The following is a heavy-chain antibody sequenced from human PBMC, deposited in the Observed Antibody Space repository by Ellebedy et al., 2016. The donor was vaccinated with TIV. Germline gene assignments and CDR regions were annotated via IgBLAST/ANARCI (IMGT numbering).Heavy chain of an antibody. V-gene: IGHV5-10-1*01. Sequence: GGSLRLSCKGSGYSFTSQWISWVRQMPGKGLEWMGRIDPSDSYTNYSTSFQGHVTISADKSISTAYLQWSSLKASDTAMYYCARLEMATRTNYGMDVWGQGTTVTVSS. J-gene: IGHJ6*02. CDR2: IDPSDSYT. D-gene: IGHD5-24*01. CDR1: GYSFTSQW. CDR3: ARLEMATRTNYGMDV.